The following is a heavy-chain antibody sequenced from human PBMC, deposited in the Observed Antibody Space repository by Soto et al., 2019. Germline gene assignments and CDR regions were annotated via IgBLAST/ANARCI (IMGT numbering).Heavy chain of an antibody. CDR2: ISGSGSST. CDR3: AKDLGRNSWSYFDY. J-gene: IGHJ4*02. D-gene: IGHD6-13*01. Sequence: PGESLKISCAASGFTFSNYAMSWVRQAPGKGLEWVSAISGSGSSTKYADSVKGRFTISRDNSKNTLYLQMNSLRAEDTAVYYCAKDLGRNSWSYFDYWGPGTLVTVSS. V-gene: IGHV3-23*01. CDR1: GFTFSNYA.